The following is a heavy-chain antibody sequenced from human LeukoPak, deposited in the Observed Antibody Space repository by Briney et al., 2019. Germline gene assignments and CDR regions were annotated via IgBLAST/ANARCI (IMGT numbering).Heavy chain of an antibody. CDR1: GFTFSSYA. V-gene: IGHV3-23*01. CDR3: AKGRYSYYYGMDV. CDR2: ISGSGGST. J-gene: IGHJ6*02. Sequence: QAGGSLRLSCAASGFTFSSYAMSWVRQAPGKGLEWVSAISGSGGSTYYADSVKGRFTISRDNSKNTLYLEMNSLRAEDTAVYYCAKGRYSYYYGMDVWGQGTTVTVSS.